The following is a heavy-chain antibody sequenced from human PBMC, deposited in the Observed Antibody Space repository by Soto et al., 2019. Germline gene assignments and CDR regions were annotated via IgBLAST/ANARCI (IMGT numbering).Heavy chain of an antibody. J-gene: IGHJ4*02. CDR3: AREQYSYGPYYFDY. Sequence: GGSLRLSCAASGFTFSDYYMSWIRQAPGKGLEWVSSITSSGSTTYYTDSVKGRFTISRDNAKNSLYLQMNSLRAEGTAVYYCAREQYSYGPYYFDYWSQGTLVTVSS. V-gene: IGHV3-11*01. CDR2: ITSSGSTT. D-gene: IGHD5-18*01. CDR1: GFTFSDYY.